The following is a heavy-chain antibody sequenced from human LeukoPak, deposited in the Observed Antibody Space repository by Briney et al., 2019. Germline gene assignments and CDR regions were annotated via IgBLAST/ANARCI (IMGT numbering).Heavy chain of an antibody. D-gene: IGHD4-11*01. CDR1: GGSISSSSYY. V-gene: IGHV4-61*05. CDR2: IYYSGST. CDR3: ARAEYSNYETFDY. J-gene: IGHJ4*02. Sequence: KASETLSLTCTVSGGSISSSSYYWGWIRQPPGKGLEWIGYIYYSGSTNYNPSLKSRVTISVDTSKNQFSLKLSSVTAADTAVYYCARAEYSNYETFDYWGQGTLVTVSS.